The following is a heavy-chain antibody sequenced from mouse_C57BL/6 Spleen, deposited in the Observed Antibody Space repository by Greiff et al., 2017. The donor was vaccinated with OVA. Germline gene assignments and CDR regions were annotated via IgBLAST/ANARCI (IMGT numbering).Heavy chain of an antibody. CDR2: IYPSDSET. D-gene: IGHD2-3*01. Sequence: VQLQQPGAELVRPGSSVKLSCKASGYTFTSYWMDWVKQRPGQGLEWIGNIYPSDSETYYNQKFKDKATLTVDKSSSTAYMQLSSLTSEDSAVYYCARSYDGYYGAMDYWGQGTSVTVSS. CDR1: GYTFTSYW. J-gene: IGHJ4*01. V-gene: IGHV1-61*01. CDR3: ARSYDGYYGAMDY.